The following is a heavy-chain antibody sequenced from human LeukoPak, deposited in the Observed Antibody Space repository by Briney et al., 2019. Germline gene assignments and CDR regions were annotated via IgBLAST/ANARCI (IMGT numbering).Heavy chain of an antibody. CDR2: ISAYNGNT. V-gene: IGHV1-18*01. CDR3: ARDSPALTRITGDDAFDI. J-gene: IGHJ3*02. CDR1: GYTFTSYG. Sequence: ASVKVSCKASGYTFTSYGISWVRQAPGQGLEWMGWISAYNGNTNYAQKLQGRVTMTTDTSTSTAYMELRSLRSDDTAVYYCARDSPALTRITGDDAFDIWGQGTMVTVSS. D-gene: IGHD3-10*01.